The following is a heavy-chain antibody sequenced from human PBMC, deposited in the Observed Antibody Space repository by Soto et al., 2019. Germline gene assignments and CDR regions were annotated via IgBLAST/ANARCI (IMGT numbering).Heavy chain of an antibody. D-gene: IGHD2-15*01. V-gene: IGHV3-11*01. J-gene: IGHJ6*02. CDR3: ARVPSLYCSGGSCIPRVYYYGMDV. Sequence: PGGSLSLSCAASGFTFSDYYMSWIRQAPGKGLEWVSYISSSGSTIYYADSVKGRFTISRDNAKNSLYLQMNSLRAEDTAVYYCARVPSLYCSGGSCIPRVYYYGMDVWGQGTTVTVSS. CDR2: ISSSGSTI. CDR1: GFTFSDYY.